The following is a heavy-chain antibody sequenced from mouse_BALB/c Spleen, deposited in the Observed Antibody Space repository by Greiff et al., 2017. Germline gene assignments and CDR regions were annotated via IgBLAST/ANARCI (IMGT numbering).Heavy chain of an antibody. V-gene: IGHV1-4*01. CDR2: INPSSGYT. CDR1: GYTFTSYT. J-gene: IGHJ2*01. CDR3: ARGLLRLGPFDY. Sequence: VQLQQSGAELARPGASVKMSCKASGYTFTSYTMHWVKQRPGQGLEWIGYINPSSGYTNYNQKFKDKATLTADTSSSTAYMQLSSLTSEDSAVYYCARGLLRLGPFDYWGQGTTLTVSS. D-gene: IGHD1-2*01.